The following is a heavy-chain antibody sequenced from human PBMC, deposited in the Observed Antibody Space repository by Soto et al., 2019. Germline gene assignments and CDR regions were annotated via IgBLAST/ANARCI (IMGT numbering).Heavy chain of an antibody. D-gene: IGHD1-20*01. CDR1: GFVYSTYA. CDR3: VRGIPSQYRSNWLYWYFDL. J-gene: IGHJ2*01. V-gene: IGHV3-33*01. CDR2: IWNDGTKK. Sequence: GGSLRLSCAASGFVYSTYAMHWVRLSPGEGLEWVALIWNDGTKKYYVDSVKGRFTISRENSQNTLNLQMDSLRVEDTAVYFCVRGIPSQYRSNWLYWYFDLWGRGTQVTVSS.